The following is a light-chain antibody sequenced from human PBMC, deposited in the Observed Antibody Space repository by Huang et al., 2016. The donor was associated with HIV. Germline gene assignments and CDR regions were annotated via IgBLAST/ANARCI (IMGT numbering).Light chain of an antibody. CDR1: QSVSSGY. Sequence: EIVLTQSPGTLSLSPGERTTLSCRASQSVSSGYLAWDQQKPGQAPRLLIYGASTRATGIPGRFSGSGSGTDFTLTISRLQPEDFAVYYCQQYGSSPATFGQGTKV. CDR3: QQYGSSPAT. J-gene: IGKJ1*01. V-gene: IGKV3-20*01. CDR2: GAS.